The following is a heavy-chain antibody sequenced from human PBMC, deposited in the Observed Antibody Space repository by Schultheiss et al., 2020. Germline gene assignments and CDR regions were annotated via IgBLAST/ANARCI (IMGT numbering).Heavy chain of an antibody. Sequence: GGSLRLSCAASGFTFSSYSMNWVRQAPGKGLQWVSTVGGDGINTYYADSVKGRFTISRDNAKNSLYLQMNSLRAEDTAVYYCAREQDYYDSSGYYYWGQGTLVTVSS. CDR2: VGGDGINT. V-gene: IGHV3-21*01. J-gene: IGHJ4*02. D-gene: IGHD3-22*01. CDR1: GFTFSSYS. CDR3: AREQDYYDSSGYYY.